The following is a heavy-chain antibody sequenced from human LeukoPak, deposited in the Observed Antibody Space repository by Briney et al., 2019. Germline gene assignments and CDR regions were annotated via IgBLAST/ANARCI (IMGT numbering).Heavy chain of an antibody. CDR1: GGSISSGGYY. J-gene: IGHJ5*02. V-gene: IGHV4-31*03. CDR3: ARDGYGSGYNNWFDP. D-gene: IGHD3-10*01. CDR2: IYYSGST. Sequence: PSQTLSLTCTVSGGSISSGGYYWSWIRQHPGKGLEWIGYIYYSGSTYYSPSLKSRVTISVDTSKNQFSLKLSSVTAADTAVYYCARDGYGSGYNNWFDPWGQGTLVTVSS.